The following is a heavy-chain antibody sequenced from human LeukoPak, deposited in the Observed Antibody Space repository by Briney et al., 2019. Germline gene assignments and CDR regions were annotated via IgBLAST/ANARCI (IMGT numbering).Heavy chain of an antibody. CDR3: AREENF. Sequence: PSETLSLTCAVHGGSFSGYYWSWIRQPPGKGLEWIGEINHSGSTNYNPSLKSRVTISVDTSKNQFSLKLSSVTAADTAVYYCAREENFRGQGTLVTVSS. D-gene: IGHD3-3*01. V-gene: IGHV4-34*01. CDR1: GGSFSGYY. J-gene: IGHJ4*02. CDR2: INHSGST.